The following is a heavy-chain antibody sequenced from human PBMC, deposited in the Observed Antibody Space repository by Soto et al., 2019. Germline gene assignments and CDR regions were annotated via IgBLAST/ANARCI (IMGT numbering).Heavy chain of an antibody. J-gene: IGHJ5*02. CDR3: ARVVPGAEAWFGP. CDR2: ISLYSDAT. CDR1: AYAFSNHG. V-gene: IGHV1-18*01. Sequence: GSVKVCSKASAYAFSNHGITWVRQAPGQPLEWLGWISLYSDATNYAQKFQGRVSMTTDTSTTTAYMELRSLRSDDAAVYYCARVVPGAEAWFGPWGQGTLVTVSS. D-gene: IGHD2-2*01.